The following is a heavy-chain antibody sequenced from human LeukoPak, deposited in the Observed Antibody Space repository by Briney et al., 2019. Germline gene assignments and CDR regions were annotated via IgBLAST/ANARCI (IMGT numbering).Heavy chain of an antibody. CDR2: IKSKTDAGTT. D-gene: IGHD2-21*01. CDR3: ARDRDYSFDY. V-gene: IGHV3-15*01. J-gene: IGHJ4*02. Sequence: GGSLRLSCAASGFTFNNAWMNWVRQAPGKGLEWVGRIKSKTDAGTTEYAAPVKGRFTISRDDSKNTLYLQMNSLKVDDSAVYYCARDRDYSFDYWGQGTLVTVSS. CDR1: GFTFNNAW.